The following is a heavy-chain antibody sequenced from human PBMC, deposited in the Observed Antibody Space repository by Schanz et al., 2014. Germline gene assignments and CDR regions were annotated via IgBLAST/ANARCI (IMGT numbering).Heavy chain of an antibody. J-gene: IGHJ4*02. D-gene: IGHD3-16*02. CDR1: RSTFSSYT. V-gene: IGHV1-69*02. Sequence: QVQLVQSGAEVKKPGSSVKVSCKASRSTFSSYTISWVRQARGQGLEWVGRFIPILDVGNYAQQFQGRVTFTADKSTSTAYMELSSLRYEDTAFYYCARGNRLQYYDDIWGSYRDPSELDYWGQGTLVTVSS. CDR3: ARGNRLQYYDDIWGSYRDPSELDY. CDR2: FIPILDVG.